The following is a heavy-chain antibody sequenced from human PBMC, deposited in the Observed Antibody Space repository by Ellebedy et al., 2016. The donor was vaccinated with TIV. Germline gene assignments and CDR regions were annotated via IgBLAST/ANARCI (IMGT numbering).Heavy chain of an antibody. V-gene: IGHV3-7*01. D-gene: IGHD2-21*02. CDR2: IKQDGSEK. Sequence: GGSLRLSCEASGLTFSSHWMSWVRQAPGKGLEWVANIKQDGSEKYYVDSVKGRFTISRDNAKNSLYLQMNSLRAEDTAVYYCARGGGCGRGDCGAFDYWGQGIMVTVSS. J-gene: IGHJ4*02. CDR3: ARGGGCGRGDCGAFDY. CDR1: GLTFSSHW.